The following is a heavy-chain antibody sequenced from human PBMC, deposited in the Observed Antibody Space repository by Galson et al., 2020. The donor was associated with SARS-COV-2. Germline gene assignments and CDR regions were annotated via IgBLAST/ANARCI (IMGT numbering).Heavy chain of an antibody. V-gene: IGHV3-53*01. CDR1: GFIVSNNY. CDR2: IYSCGTT. D-gene: IGHD3-3*01. CDR3: ARGPDYDFWSGYPRVGYYFDY. J-gene: IGHJ4*02. Sequence: GESLKISCAASGFIVSNNYMSWVRQAPGKGLEWVSVIYSCGTTYYADTVKGRFTLSRDNSKNTLYLQMNSLRAEDTAVYYCARGPDYDFWSGYPRVGYYFDYWGQGTLVTVSS.